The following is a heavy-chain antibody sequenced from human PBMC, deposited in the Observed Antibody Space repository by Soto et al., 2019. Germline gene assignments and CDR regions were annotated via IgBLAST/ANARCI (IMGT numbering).Heavy chain of an antibody. CDR3: ARGAPRGYSYGYDYYYYGMDV. Sequence: ASVKVSCKASGYTFTSYDINWVRQATGQGLEWMGWMNPNSGNTGYAQKFQGRVTMTRNTSISTAYMELSSLRSEDTAVYYCARGAPRGYSYGYDYYYYGMDVWGHGTTVTVS. V-gene: IGHV1-8*01. D-gene: IGHD5-18*01. CDR1: GYTFTSYD. CDR2: MNPNSGNT. J-gene: IGHJ6*02.